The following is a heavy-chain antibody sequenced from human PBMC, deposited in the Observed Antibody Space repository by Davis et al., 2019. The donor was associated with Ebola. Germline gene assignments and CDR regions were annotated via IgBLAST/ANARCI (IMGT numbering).Heavy chain of an antibody. CDR2: INAGNGNT. V-gene: IGHV1-3*01. J-gene: IGHJ4*02. CDR1: GYTFISYA. CDR3: ARDRGGGNFGY. D-gene: IGHD3-16*01. Sequence: ASVQVSCKASGYTFISYAMHWVRQAPGQRLEWMGWINAGNGNTKYSQKFQGRVTITRDTSASIAYMELSSLRSEDTAVYYCARDRGGGNFGYWGQGTLVTVSS.